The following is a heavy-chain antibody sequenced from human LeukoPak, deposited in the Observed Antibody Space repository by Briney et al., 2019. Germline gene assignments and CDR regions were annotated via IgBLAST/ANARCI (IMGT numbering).Heavy chain of an antibody. V-gene: IGHV3-30-3*01. J-gene: IGHJ4*02. CDR1: GFTFGSYA. CDR3: ARDLRDSGWNLDN. Sequence: GGSLRLSCVASGFTFGSYAMHWVRQAPGKGLEWVALISYDGSNKDYAVSVKGRFTISRDNSKNTLYLQMNSLRGEDTAVYYCARDLRDSGWNLDNWGQGTLVTVSS. CDR2: ISYDGSNK. D-gene: IGHD6-19*01.